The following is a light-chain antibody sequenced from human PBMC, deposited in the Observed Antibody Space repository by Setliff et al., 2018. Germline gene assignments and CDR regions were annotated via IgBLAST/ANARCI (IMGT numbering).Light chain of an antibody. CDR3: QQSYSNYHT. V-gene: IGKV1-39*01. Sequence: DIQMTQSPSSLSASVGDRVTITCRASQSISTYLNWYQQKPGKAPKLLIYAASSLQSGVPSRFSGSGSGTDFTLTISSLQPEDFATYYCQQSYSNYHTFGGGTKVDIK. J-gene: IGKJ4*01. CDR2: AAS. CDR1: QSISTY.